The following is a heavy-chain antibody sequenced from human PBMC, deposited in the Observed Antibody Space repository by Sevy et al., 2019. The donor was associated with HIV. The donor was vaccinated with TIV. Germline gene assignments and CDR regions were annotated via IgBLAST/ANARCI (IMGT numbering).Heavy chain of an antibody. CDR3: AKPPSNHDVLHYYGMDV. D-gene: IGHD3-10*02. V-gene: IGHV3-23*01. CDR1: GFTFGSYG. CDR2: ISFSGVAT. J-gene: IGHJ6*02. Sequence: GGSLRLSCVGSGFTFGSYGMSWVRQPPGKGLEWVSSISFSGVATFYADSVRGRFTISRDNSKNVLYFQMNSLRAEDTAVYFCAKPPSNHDVLHYYGMDVWGQGTTVTVSS.